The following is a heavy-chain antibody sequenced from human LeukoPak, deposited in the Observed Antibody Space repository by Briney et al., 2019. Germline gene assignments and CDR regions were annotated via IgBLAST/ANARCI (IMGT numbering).Heavy chain of an antibody. D-gene: IGHD5-18*01. V-gene: IGHV4-39*01. CDR2: IYYSGST. J-gene: IGHJ4*02. CDR1: GGSISSSSYS. CDR3: ASRGYSYGLYYFDY. Sequence: SEPLSLTCTVSGGSISSSSYSWGWIRQPPGKGLEWIGSIYYSGSTSYNPSLKSRVTISVDTSKNQCSLKLSSVTAADTAVYYCASRGYSYGLYYFDYWGQGTLVTVSS.